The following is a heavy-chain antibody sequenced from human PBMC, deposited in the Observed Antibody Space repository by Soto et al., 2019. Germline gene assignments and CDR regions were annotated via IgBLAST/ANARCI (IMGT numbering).Heavy chain of an antibody. CDR2: INPNSGGT. J-gene: IGHJ4*02. Sequence: ASVKVSCKASGYTFTGYYMHWVRQAPGQGLEWMGWINPNSGGTNYAQKLQGRVTMTRDTSISTAYMELSRLRSDDTAVYYCARASDYGDYGGDFDYWGQGTLVTVS. D-gene: IGHD4-17*01. V-gene: IGHV1-2*02. CDR3: ARASDYGDYGGDFDY. CDR1: GYTFTGYY.